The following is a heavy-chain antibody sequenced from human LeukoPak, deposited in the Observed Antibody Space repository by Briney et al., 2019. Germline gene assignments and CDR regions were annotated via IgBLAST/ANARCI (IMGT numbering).Heavy chain of an antibody. CDR3: ARDPGQRCSSTSCPHYYYYGMDV. D-gene: IGHD2-2*01. Sequence: SGGSLRLSCAASGFTFSSYGMHWVRQAPGKGLEWVAVIWYDGSNKYYADSVKGRFTISRDNSKNTLYLQMNSLRAEDTAVYYCARDPGQRCSSTSCPHYYYYGMDVWGQGTTVTVSS. J-gene: IGHJ6*02. CDR2: IWYDGSNK. V-gene: IGHV3-33*01. CDR1: GFTFSSYG.